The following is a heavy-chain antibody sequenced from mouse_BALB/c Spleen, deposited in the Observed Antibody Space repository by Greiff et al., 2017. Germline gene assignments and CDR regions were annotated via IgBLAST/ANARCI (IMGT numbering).Heavy chain of an antibody. D-gene: IGHD2-4*01. V-gene: IGHV1-80*01. CDR1: GYAFSSYW. Sequence: QVQLQQSGAELVRPGSSVKISCKASGYAFSSYWMNWVKQRPGQGLEWIGQIYPGDGDTNYNGKFKGKATLTADKSSSTAYMQLSSLTSEDSAVYFCARYDYAPYAMDYWGQGTSVTVAS. CDR3: ARYDYAPYAMDY. CDR2: IYPGDGDT. J-gene: IGHJ4*01.